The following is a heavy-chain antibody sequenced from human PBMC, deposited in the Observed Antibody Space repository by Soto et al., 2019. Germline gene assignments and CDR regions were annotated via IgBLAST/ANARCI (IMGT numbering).Heavy chain of an antibody. Sequence: WGSLRLSCAASGFTFGSYWMTWVRQAPGKGLEWVANINHDGTEIYYVDSVKGRFTISRDNAKNSLYLQMNSLRAEDTAMYYCARGITIFRVPVGGVWGQGTTVTVSS. CDR1: GFTFGSYW. V-gene: IGHV3-7*03. J-gene: IGHJ6*02. CDR2: INHDGTEI. CDR3: ARGITIFRVPVGGV. D-gene: IGHD3-3*01.